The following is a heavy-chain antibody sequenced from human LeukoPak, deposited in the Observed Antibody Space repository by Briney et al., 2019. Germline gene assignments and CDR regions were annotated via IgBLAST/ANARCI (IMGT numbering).Heavy chain of an antibody. V-gene: IGHV3-9*01. J-gene: IGHJ4*02. D-gene: IGHD3-16*02. CDR3: AKGQGVWGSYRYNEFDY. CDR1: GFTFDDYA. CDR2: ISWNSGSI. Sequence: PGGSLRLSCAASGFTFDDYAVHRVRQAPGKGLEWVSGISWNSGSIGYADSVKGRFTISRDNAKNSLYLQMNSLRAEDTALYYCAKGQGVWGSYRYNEFDYWGQGTLVTVSS.